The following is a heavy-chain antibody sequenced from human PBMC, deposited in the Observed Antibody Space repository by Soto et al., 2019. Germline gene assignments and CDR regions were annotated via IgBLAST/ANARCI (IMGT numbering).Heavy chain of an antibody. V-gene: IGHV4-59*12. CDR3: SRLTALIVAGSSYYHSMDV. Sequence: SETLSLTCTVSNDSITGYFWSWIRRPPGKGLEWVGYTHYTGSTNYNPSLMSRLTMSVDTSKNQFSLTLRSVTAADTAVYYCSRLTALIVAGSSYYHSMDVWGKGAPVTVS. CDR1: NDSITGYF. D-gene: IGHD3-10*01. J-gene: IGHJ6*04. CDR2: THYTGST.